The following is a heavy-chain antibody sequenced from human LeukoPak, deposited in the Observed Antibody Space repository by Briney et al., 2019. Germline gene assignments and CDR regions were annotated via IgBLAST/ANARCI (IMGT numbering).Heavy chain of an antibody. CDR1: GFTFSSYA. CDR2: ISGSGGST. J-gene: IGHJ4*02. Sequence: GGSLRLSCAASGFTFSSYAMSWVRQARGKGLEGVPAISGSGGSTYYADSVKGRFTISREDSNNTLYLQMNSLRAEDTAVYDCAKFCLTPAFTRFDNDYWGQGTLDTVSS. V-gene: IGHV3-23*01. CDR3: AKFCLTPAFTRFDNDY. D-gene: IGHD3-9*01.